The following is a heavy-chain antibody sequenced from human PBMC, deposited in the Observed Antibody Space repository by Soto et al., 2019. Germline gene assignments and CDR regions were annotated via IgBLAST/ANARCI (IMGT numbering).Heavy chain of an antibody. Sequence: SGPTLVNPTQTLTLTCTFSGFSLSSSGVGVGWIRQPPGKALEWLALIYWDDDKRYSPSLKSRLTITKDTSKNQVVLTMTNMDPVDTATYHCEHRQMVGANKYIWFYSWGQGTLVTLS. D-gene: IGHD1-26*01. J-gene: IGHJ5*01. CDR2: IYWDDDK. CDR1: GFSLSSSGVG. V-gene: IGHV2-5*02. CDR3: EHRQMVGANKYIWFYS.